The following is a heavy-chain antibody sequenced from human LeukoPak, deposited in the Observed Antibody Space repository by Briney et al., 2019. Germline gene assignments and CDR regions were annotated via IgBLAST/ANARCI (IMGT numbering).Heavy chain of an antibody. V-gene: IGHV3-20*04. J-gene: IGHJ4*02. CDR2: NWNGGST. D-gene: IGHD3-22*01. CDR1: GFTFDDYG. CDR3: ARDRGYYYDSSGTGYFDY. Sequence: PGGSLRLSCAASGFTFDDYGMTWVRQAPGKGLEWVSGNWNGGSTGYSDSVKGRFTISRDNAKNSLYLQMNSLRAEDTALYYCARDRGYYYDSSGTGYFDYWGQGTLVTVSS.